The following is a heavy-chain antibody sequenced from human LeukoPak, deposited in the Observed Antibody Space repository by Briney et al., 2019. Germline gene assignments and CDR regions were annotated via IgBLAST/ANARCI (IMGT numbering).Heavy chain of an antibody. D-gene: IGHD2-2*01. V-gene: IGHV4-59*01. CDR1: GGSITGYY. J-gene: IGHJ4*02. CDR2: IYYSGTT. CDR3: AKQAFCSSSNCYPFDY. Sequence: TSETLSLTCTLSGGSITGYYWSWIRKPPGKGLEWIGYIYYSGTTGYNPFLKSRVTISVDTSKNQFSLKLSSVTAADTAVYYCAKQAFCSSSNCYPFDYWGQGTLVTLSS.